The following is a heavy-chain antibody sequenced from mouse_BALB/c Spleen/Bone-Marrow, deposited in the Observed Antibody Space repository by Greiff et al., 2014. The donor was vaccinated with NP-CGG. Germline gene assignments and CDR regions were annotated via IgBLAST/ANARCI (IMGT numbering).Heavy chain of an antibody. D-gene: IGHD1-1*01. CDR1: GFNIKDTY. CDR3: ARRDYGRAWFAY. J-gene: IGHJ3*01. Sequence: EVQLQQSGAELVKPGASVKLSCTASGFNIKDTYMHWVKQRPEQGLEWIGRIDPANGNTKYDPKFQGKATITADTSSNTAYLQLSSLTSEDTAVYYCARRDYGRAWFAYWGQGTLVTVSA. V-gene: IGHV14-3*02. CDR2: IDPANGNT.